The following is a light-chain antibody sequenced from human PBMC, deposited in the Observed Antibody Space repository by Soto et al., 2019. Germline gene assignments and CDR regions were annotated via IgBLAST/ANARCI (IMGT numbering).Light chain of an antibody. Sequence: QSALTQPASVSGSPGQSITISCTGTSSDIGGYNYVSWYQHHPGKAPKLMIYEVSNRPSGVSNRFSGSKSGNKASLTISGLQAEDEADYHCSSYTSRTTFVIFGGGTKVTVL. CDR3: SSYTSRTTFVI. V-gene: IGLV2-14*01. CDR2: EVS. CDR1: SSDIGGYNY. J-gene: IGLJ2*01.